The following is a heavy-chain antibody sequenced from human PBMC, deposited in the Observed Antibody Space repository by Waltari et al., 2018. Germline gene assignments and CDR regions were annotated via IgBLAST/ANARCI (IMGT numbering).Heavy chain of an antibody. V-gene: IGHV4-39*01. CDR2: IYNSAIT. J-gene: IGHJ4*02. Sequence: QQQLQESAPCLVKPSETLSLTSPVLGASNIRINYYWGWIRQPPGKGLEWIGSIYNSAITYYNPSLKSRVTISVDTSKHQFSLRLSSVTAADTAVYYCARSLGDPDYFDYWGQGTLVTVSS. D-gene: IGHD2-21*02. CDR1: GASNIRINYY. CDR3: ARSLGDPDYFDY.